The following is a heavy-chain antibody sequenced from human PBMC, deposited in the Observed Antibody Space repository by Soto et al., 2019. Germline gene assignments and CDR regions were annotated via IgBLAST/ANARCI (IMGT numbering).Heavy chain of an antibody. V-gene: IGHV3-21*01. J-gene: IGHJ4*02. D-gene: IGHD3-10*01. CDR2: ISSSSSYI. CDR1: GFTFSSYS. CDR3: ARDPVRFGELLN. Sequence: EVQLVESGGGLVKPGGSLRLSCAASGFTFSSYSMNWVRQAPGKGLEWVSSISSSSSYIYYADSVKGRFTINRDNAKNSLYLQMNSLKAEDTAVYYCARDPVRFGELLNWGQGTLVTVSS.